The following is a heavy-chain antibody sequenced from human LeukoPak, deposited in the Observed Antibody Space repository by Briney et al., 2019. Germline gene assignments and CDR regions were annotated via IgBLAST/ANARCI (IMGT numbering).Heavy chain of an antibody. CDR1: GASVSSSSYY. D-gene: IGHD6-19*01. V-gene: IGHV4-39*07. CDR3: AAASSSGWGRGDYFDY. CDR2: MYYSRTT. Sequence: PSETLSLTCTVSGASVSSSSYYWGWIRQPPGKGLEWIGNMYYSRTTSYNPSLRSRVTISVDTSKNQFSLKLTSVTAADTAVYYCAAASSSGWGRGDYFDYWGQGTLVTVSS. J-gene: IGHJ4*02.